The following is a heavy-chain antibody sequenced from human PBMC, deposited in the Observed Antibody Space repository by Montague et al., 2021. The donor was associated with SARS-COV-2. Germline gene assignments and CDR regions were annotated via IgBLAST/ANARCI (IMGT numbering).Heavy chain of an antibody. Sequence: SETLSLTCTVSGGSISNSNYYWGWIRQPQGKGLEWIGSVYYSGNTYHNLSLKSRVSISVDTTKCPLSLNSMSVTAADTAVYSCARLCTGGGYCNADPWGQGTLVTVPS. J-gene: IGHJ5*02. CDR2: VYYSGNT. V-gene: IGHV4-39*01. D-gene: IGHD2-21*02. CDR3: ARLCTGGGYCNADP. CDR1: GGSISNSNYY.